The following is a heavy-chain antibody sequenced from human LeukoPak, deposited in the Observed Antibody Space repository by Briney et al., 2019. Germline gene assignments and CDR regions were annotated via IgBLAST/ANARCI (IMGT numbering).Heavy chain of an antibody. V-gene: IGHV3-11*01. CDR2: ISSSASTI. CDR3: ARVFYGMDV. J-gene: IGHJ6*02. CDR1: GFTFIDYK. Sequence: GGARRLSCAASGFTFIDYKRSGLGQARGRGLEWVSYISSSASTIYYADSVKGRFTISRDNAKNSLYLQMNSLRAEDTAVYYCARVFYGMDVWGQGTTVTVSS.